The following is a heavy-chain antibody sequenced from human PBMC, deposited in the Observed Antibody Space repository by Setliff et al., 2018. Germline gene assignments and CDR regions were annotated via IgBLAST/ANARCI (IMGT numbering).Heavy chain of an antibody. CDR3: ARRDEYLQFREFFDF. CDR2: IDRTGNR. CDR1: GVSISDGHF. Sequence: PLETLSLTCAVSGVSISDGHFWGWIRQPPGKGLEWIGSIDRTGNRYYNSPLRSRVTLSIDMSRNEFSLELRSMTAADTAMYYCARRDEYLQFREFFDFWGQGILVTVSS. D-gene: IGHD3-10*01. V-gene: IGHV4-38-2*01. J-gene: IGHJ4*02.